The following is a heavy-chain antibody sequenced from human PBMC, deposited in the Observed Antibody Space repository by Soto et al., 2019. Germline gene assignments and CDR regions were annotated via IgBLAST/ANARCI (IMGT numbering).Heavy chain of an antibody. D-gene: IGHD5-18*01. CDR2: ITGSGGST. CDR1: GFTFSSYS. J-gene: IGHJ4*02. Sequence: GGSLRLSCAASGFTFSSYSMSWVRQAPGKGLEWVSAITGSGGSTYYADSVKGRFTISRDNSKNTLYLQMNSLRAEDTAVYYCAKEGDLIGYNYGSCFDYWGQGTM. V-gene: IGHV3-23*01. CDR3: AKEGDLIGYNYGSCFDY.